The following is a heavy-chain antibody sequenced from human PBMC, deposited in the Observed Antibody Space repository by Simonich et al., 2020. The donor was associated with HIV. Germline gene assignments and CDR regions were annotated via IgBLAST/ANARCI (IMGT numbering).Heavy chain of an antibody. CDR2: FDPEVGET. J-gene: IGHJ2*01. CDR1: GHTLTELS. Sequence: QVQLVQSGAEVKKPGASVKVSCKVFGHTLTELSMHWVRQAPGKGLEWMGGFDPEVGETMYSQKVQGRVTLTEDTSTDTAYMELSNLRSEDTALYYCATWEVKGTVVTGFTYWFFDLWGRGTLVTVSS. D-gene: IGHD3-9*01. V-gene: IGHV1-24*01. CDR3: ATWEVKGTVVTGFTYWFFDL.